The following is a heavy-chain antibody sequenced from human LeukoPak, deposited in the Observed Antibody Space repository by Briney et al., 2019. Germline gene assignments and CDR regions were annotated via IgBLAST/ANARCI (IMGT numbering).Heavy chain of an antibody. V-gene: IGHV3-7*03. CDR3: ARDQYDTWSRRGNFDS. D-gene: IGHD3-3*01. J-gene: IGHJ4*02. CDR2: INRVGGEI. Sequence: PGGSLRLSCAASGLTLSHYYMTWVRQAPGKGLEWVANINRVGGEIYYVDSVKGRFTISRDNVKNSLYLQMNSLRAEDAAVFYCARDQYDTWSRRGNFDSWGQGTLVIVSS. CDR1: GLTLSHYY.